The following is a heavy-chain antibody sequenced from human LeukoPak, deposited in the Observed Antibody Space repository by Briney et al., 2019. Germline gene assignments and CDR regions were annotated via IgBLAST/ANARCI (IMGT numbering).Heavy chain of an antibody. CDR2: ISYDGSNK. CDR1: GFTFSSYG. D-gene: IGHD5-12*01. V-gene: IGHV3-30*18. J-gene: IGHJ4*02. CDR3: AKVGVKVDIVATITCTIDY. Sequence: GGSLRLSCAASGFTFSSYGMHWVRQAPGKGLEWEAVISYDGSNKYYADSVKGRFTISRDNSKNTLYLQMNSLRAEDTAVYYCAKVGVKVDIVATITCTIDYWGQGTLVTVSS.